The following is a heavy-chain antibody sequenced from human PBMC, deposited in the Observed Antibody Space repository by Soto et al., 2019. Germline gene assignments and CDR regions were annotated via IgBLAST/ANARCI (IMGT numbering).Heavy chain of an antibody. V-gene: IGHV5-51*01. CDR3: ARLGGYNSYYYYGMDV. D-gene: IGHD5-12*01. Sequence: PGESLKISCKGSGYRFTSYWIGWVRQMPGKGPEWMGIIYPGDSDTRYSPSFQGQVTISADKSISTAYLQWSSLKASDSAMYYCARLGGYNSYYYYGMDVWGQGTTVTVSS. CDR2: IYPGDSDT. J-gene: IGHJ6*02. CDR1: GYRFTSYW.